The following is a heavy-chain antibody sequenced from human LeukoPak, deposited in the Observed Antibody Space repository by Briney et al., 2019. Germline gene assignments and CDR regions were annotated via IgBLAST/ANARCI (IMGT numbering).Heavy chain of an antibody. CDR2: IYPGDSDT. CDR3: ARQGCSSTSCYTVSWFDP. Sequence: GESLQISCKGSGYSFTSYWIGWVRQMPGKGLEWMGIIYPGDSDTRYSPSFQGQVTISADKSISTAYLQWSSLKASDTAMYYCARQGCSSTSCYTVSWFDPWGQGTLVTVSS. V-gene: IGHV5-51*01. D-gene: IGHD2-2*02. CDR1: GYSFTSYW. J-gene: IGHJ5*02.